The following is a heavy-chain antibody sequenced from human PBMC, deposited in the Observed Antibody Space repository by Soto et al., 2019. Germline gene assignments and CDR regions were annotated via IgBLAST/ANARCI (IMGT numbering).Heavy chain of an antibody. CDR1: GYTFTSYA. D-gene: IGHD6-13*01. J-gene: IGHJ4*02. CDR3: ARDFAAAQRGYDY. V-gene: IGHV1-3*01. CDR2: INAGNGNT. Sequence: GASVKVSCKASGYTFTSYAMHWVRQAPGQRLERMGWINAGNGNTKYSQKFQGRVTITRDTSASTAYMELSSLRSEDTAVYYCARDFAAAQRGYDYWGQGTLVTVSS.